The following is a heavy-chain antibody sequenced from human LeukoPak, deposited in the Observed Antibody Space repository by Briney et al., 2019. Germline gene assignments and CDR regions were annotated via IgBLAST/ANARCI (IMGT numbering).Heavy chain of an antibody. J-gene: IGHJ4*02. V-gene: IGHV1-69*05. CDR3: ARDNQDYTRFDY. CDR2: IIPIFGTA. D-gene: IGHD4-11*01. CDR1: GGTFSSYA. Sequence: GASVKVSCKASGGTFSSYAISWVRQAPGQGLEWMGGIIPIFGTANYAQKFQGRVTITTDESTSTAYMELSSLRSEDTAVYYCARDNQDYTRFDYWGQGTLVTVSS.